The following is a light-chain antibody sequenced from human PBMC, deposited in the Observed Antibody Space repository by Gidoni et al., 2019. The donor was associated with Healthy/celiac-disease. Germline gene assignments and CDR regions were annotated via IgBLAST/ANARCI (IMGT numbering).Light chain of an antibody. CDR2: AAS. CDR3: QQSYSTPIT. V-gene: IGKV1-39*01. CDR1: QSISSY. Sequence: DIQMTPSPSSLSAPVGDRVTITCRASQSISSYLNWYQQKPGKAPKLLIYAASSLQSGVPSRFSGSGSGTDFTLTISSLQPEDFATYYCQQSYSTPITFGHGTRLEIK. J-gene: IGKJ5*01.